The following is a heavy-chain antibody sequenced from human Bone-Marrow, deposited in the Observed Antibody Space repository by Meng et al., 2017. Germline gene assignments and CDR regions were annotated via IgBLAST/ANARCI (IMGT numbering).Heavy chain of an antibody. CDR1: GFTFDDYA. CDR2: ISWNSGSI. D-gene: IGHD3-10*01. J-gene: IGHJ4*02. V-gene: IGHV3-9*01. Sequence: GGSLRLSCAASGFTFDDYAMHWVRQAPGKGLEWVSGISWNSGSIGYADSVKGRFTISRDNAKNSLYLQMNSLRAEDTALYYCARGGGFGELPDDYWGQGTLVTVSS. CDR3: ARGGGFGELPDDY.